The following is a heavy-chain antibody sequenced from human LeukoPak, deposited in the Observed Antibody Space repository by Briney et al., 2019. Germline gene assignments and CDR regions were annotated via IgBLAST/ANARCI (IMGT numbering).Heavy chain of an antibody. V-gene: IGHV4-61*08. CDR3: ARHHYHDSNFDS. Sequence: PSETLSLTCTVSGGSISSGGYYWSWIREPPGKGLEWIGYIYYSGSTNYNPSLKSRVTISVDTSKNQFSLKLSSVTAADTAVYYCARHHYHDSNFDSWGQGTLVTVSS. CDR2: IYYSGST. J-gene: IGHJ4*02. D-gene: IGHD3-22*01. CDR1: GGSISSGGYY.